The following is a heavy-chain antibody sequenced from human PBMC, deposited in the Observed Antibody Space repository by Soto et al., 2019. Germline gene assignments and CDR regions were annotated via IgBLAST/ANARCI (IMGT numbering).Heavy chain of an antibody. J-gene: IGHJ4*02. Sequence: EVQLVESGGGLVQLGGSLRLSCAGSGFTFSRFWMSWVRQAPGKGLEWVANIKQNGSEKYYVDSVKGRFTISRDNAKNSLYLQMNSLRAEDTAVYYCARALCSETDELWGQGTLVTVSS. CDR2: IKQNGSEK. D-gene: IGHD6-19*01. CDR1: GFTFSRFW. V-gene: IGHV3-7*01. CDR3: ARALCSETDEL.